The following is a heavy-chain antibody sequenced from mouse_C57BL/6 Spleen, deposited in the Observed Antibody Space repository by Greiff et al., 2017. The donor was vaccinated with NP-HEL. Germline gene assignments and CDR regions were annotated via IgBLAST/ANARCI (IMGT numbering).Heavy chain of an antibody. J-gene: IGHJ4*01. CDR2: IDPETGGT. D-gene: IGHD2-2*01. V-gene: IGHV1-15*01. Sequence: VQLQQSGAELVRPGASVTLSCKASGYTFTDYEMHWVKQTPVHGLEWIGAIDPETGGTAYNQKFKGKAILTADKSSSTAYMELRSLTSEDSAVYYWTRSTMVTTRDSYYAMDYWGQGTSVTVSS. CDR3: TRSTMVTTRDSYYAMDY. CDR1: GYTFTDYE.